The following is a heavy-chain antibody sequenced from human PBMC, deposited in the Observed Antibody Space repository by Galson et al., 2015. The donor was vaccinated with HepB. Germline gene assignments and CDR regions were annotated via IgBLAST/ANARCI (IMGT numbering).Heavy chain of an antibody. J-gene: IGHJ6*02. Sequence: SLRLSCAASGFTFRNYYMSWIRQAPGKGLEWISYISSSSSVTNDADSVKGRFTISRDDAKNSPYLQMNSLRAEDTAVYYCAGRDSTFGDFYYGLDVWGQGTTVTVSS. CDR1: GFTFRNYY. V-gene: IGHV3-11*03. D-gene: IGHD3-10*01. CDR2: ISSSSSVT. CDR3: AGRDSTFGDFYYGLDV.